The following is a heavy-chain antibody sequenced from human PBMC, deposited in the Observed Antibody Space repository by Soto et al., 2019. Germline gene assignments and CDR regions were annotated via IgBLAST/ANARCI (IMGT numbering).Heavy chain of an antibody. J-gene: IGHJ4*02. CDR2: IIPIFGTA. CDR1: GGTFSSYA. D-gene: IGHD6-6*01. V-gene: IGHV1-69*13. Sequence: ASVKVSCKASGGTFSSYAISWVRQAPGQGLEWMGGIIPIFGTANYAQKFQGRVTITADESTSTAYMELSSLRSEDTAVYYCASSSNFPQPYYFDYWGQGTLVTVSS. CDR3: ASSSNFPQPYYFDY.